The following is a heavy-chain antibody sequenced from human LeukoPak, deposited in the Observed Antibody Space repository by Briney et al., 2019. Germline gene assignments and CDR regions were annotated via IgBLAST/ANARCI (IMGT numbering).Heavy chain of an antibody. Sequence: GSLRLSCAASGFTFRSYGMHWVRQAPGKGLEWVAFIRYDGSNKYYADSVKGRFTISRDNSKNTLYLQMNSLRAEDTAVYYCAKDQKVYYGSGSHFDYWGQGTLVTVSS. CDR3: AKDQKVYYGSGSHFDY. CDR2: IRYDGSNK. D-gene: IGHD3-10*01. V-gene: IGHV3-30*02. J-gene: IGHJ4*02. CDR1: GFTFRSYG.